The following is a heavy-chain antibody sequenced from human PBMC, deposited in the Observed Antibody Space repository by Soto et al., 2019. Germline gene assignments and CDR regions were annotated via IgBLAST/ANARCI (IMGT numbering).Heavy chain of an antibody. CDR3: ARGPKEIAAFDP. V-gene: IGHV4-34*01. D-gene: IGHD6-13*01. CDR1: GGSFSGYY. CDR2: INHSGST. Sequence: LPCDGDGGSFSGYYWGWIRQPPGKGLEWIGEINHSGSTNYNPSLKSRVTISVDRSKNQFSLKLSSVTAADTAVYYCARGPKEIAAFDPWGQGTLVTVSS. J-gene: IGHJ5*02.